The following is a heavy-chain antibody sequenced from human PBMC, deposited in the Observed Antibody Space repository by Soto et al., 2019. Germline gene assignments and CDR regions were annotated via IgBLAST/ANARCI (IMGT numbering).Heavy chain of an antibody. D-gene: IGHD2-2*01. Sequence: SETLSLTCNVSGGSIYTYYWNWIRQSPGKGLEWIGYIYYSGSTNYNPSLKSRVTISVDTSKNQFSLKLSSVTAADTAVYYCARGDCSSTSCYPWDYYYGMDVWGQGTTVTVSS. J-gene: IGHJ6*02. CDR2: IYYSGST. CDR3: ARGDCSSTSCYPWDYYYGMDV. CDR1: GGSIYTYY. V-gene: IGHV4-59*01.